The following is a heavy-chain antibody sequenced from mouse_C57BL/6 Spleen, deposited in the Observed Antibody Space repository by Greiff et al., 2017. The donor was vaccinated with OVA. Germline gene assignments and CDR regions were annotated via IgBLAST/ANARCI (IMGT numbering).Heavy chain of an antibody. CDR2: INPNNGGT. CDR3: ARSRDGYPFAY. J-gene: IGHJ3*01. CDR1: GYTFTDYN. D-gene: IGHD2-3*01. V-gene: IGHV1-18*01. Sequence: VQLKQSGPELVKPGASVKIPCKASGYTFTDYNMDWVKQSHGQSLEWIGDINPNNGGTIYNQKFKGKATLTVDKSSSTAYMELRSLTSEDTAGYYCARSRDGYPFAYWGQGTLVTVAA.